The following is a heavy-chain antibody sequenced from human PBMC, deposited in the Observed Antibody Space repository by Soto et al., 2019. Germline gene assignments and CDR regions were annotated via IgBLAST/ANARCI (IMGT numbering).Heavy chain of an antibody. CDR2: ISSSSTYI. J-gene: IGHJ4*02. CDR3: ARVYSSGWYDY. Sequence: PGGSLRLSCAASGFTFSSYIMNWVRQAPGEGLEWVSSISSSSTYIYYADSVRGRFTISRDNAKNSLYLQMSSLRAEDTAVYYCARVYSSGWYDYWGQGTLVTVSS. D-gene: IGHD6-19*01. CDR1: GFTFSSYI. V-gene: IGHV3-21*01.